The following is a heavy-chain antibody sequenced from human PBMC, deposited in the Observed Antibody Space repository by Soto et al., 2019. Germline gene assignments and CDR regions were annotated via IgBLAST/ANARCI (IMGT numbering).Heavy chain of an antibody. CDR2: IIPIFGTA. D-gene: IGHD6-13*01. Sequence: QVQLVQSGAEVKKPGSSVKVSCKASGGTFSSYAISWVRQAPGQGLEWMGGIIPIFGTANYAQKFQGRLTITADGSTSKAYMELSSLRSEDTAVYYGARDSAAAGLYYYYGMDVWGQGTTVTVSS. CDR1: GGTFSSYA. V-gene: IGHV1-69*01. J-gene: IGHJ6*02. CDR3: ARDSAAAGLYYYYGMDV.